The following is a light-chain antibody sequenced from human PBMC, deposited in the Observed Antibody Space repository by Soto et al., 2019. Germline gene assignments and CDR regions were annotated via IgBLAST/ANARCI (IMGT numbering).Light chain of an antibody. V-gene: IGLV2-8*01. CDR2: EVT. Sequence: QSALTQPPSASGSPGQSVTISCSGTSSDVGGYNYVSWYQQHPDKAPKLMIFEVTKRPSGVPDRFSGSKSGNTASLTVSGLQADDEADYYCSSYAGGNNLVFGGGTQLTVL. J-gene: IGLJ2*01. CDR1: SSDVGGYNY. CDR3: SSYAGGNNLV.